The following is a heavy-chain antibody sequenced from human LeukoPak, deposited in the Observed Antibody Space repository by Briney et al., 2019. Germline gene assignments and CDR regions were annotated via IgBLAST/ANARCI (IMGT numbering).Heavy chain of an antibody. CDR3: ARGPQYYYDSSGLDP. Sequence: PSETLSLTCTVSGGSVNSGSYYWNWIRQPPGKGLEWIGYIYYSGSTNYNPSLESRVTISVDTSKNQFSLKLSSVTAADTAVYYCARGPQYYYDSSGLDPWGQGTLVTVSS. D-gene: IGHD3-22*01. CDR2: IYYSGST. J-gene: IGHJ5*02. V-gene: IGHV4-61*01. CDR1: GGSVNSGSYY.